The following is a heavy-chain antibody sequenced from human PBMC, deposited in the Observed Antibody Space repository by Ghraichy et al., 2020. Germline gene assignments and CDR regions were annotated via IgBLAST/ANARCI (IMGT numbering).Heavy chain of an antibody. D-gene: IGHD6-19*01. J-gene: IGHJ4*02. CDR2: IKPDGNDK. Sequence: GGSLRLSCAASGFTFSNYSMTWVRLAPEKGLEWVANIKPDGNDKYYVDSVKGRFTLSRDNAKNLMYLQMNSLRAEDTAVYYCARDNYGGWYAYEYCGQGALVTVSS. CDR3: ARDNYGGWYAYEY. V-gene: IGHV3-7*01. CDR1: GFTFSNYS.